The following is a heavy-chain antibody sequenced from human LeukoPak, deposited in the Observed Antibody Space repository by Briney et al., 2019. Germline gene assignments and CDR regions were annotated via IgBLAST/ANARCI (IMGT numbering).Heavy chain of an antibody. V-gene: IGHV1-18*01. D-gene: IGHD3-22*01. J-gene: IGHJ4*02. CDR2: ISAYTGNT. Sequence: ASVRVSCKASGYTFTSYGIIWVRQAPGQGLEWMGWISAYTGNTDYAQKLQGRVTMTTDTSTSTAYMELRSLRSDDTGMYYCARGGSYDTLPYYFDYWGQGTLVTVSS. CDR3: ARGGSYDTLPYYFDY. CDR1: GYTFTSYG.